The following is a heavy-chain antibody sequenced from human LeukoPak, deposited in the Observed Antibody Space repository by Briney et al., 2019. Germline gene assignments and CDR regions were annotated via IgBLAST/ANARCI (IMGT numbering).Heavy chain of an antibody. CDR2: ISGSGGST. J-gene: IGHJ4*02. D-gene: IGHD6-19*01. Sequence: PGGSLRLSCAASGFTFSSYAMSWVRQAPGKGLEWVSSISGSGGSTYYAGSVKGRFTISRDNSKNTLYLQMNSLRAEDTAVYYCAIHRTSGWLYWGQGTLVTVSS. V-gene: IGHV3-23*01. CDR1: GFTFSSYA. CDR3: AIHRTSGWLY.